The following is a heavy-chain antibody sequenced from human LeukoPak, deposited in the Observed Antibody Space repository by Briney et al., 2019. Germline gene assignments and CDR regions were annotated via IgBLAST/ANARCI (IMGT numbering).Heavy chain of an antibody. CDR3: AREGVSGSDNWFDP. Sequence: ASVKVSCKASGGTFSSYAISWVRQAPGQGLEWMGGIIPIFGTANYAQKFQGRVTITTDESTSTAYMELSSLRSEDTAVYYCAREGVSGSDNWFDPWGQGTLVTVSS. CDR1: GGTFSSYA. CDR2: IIPIFGTA. D-gene: IGHD3-16*01. V-gene: IGHV1-69*05. J-gene: IGHJ5*02.